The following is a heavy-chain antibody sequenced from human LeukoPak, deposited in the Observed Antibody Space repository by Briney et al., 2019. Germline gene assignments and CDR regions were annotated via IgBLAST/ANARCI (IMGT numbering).Heavy chain of an antibody. V-gene: IGHV3-21*01. Sequence: GSLRLSCAASGFTFSSYSMNWVRQAPGKGLEWVSSISSSSSYIYYADSVKGRFTISRDNAKNSLYLQMNSLRAEDTAVYYCARDRGAAGFDYWGQGTLVTVSS. CDR2: ISSSSSYI. J-gene: IGHJ4*02. CDR3: ARDRGAAGFDY. CDR1: GFTFSSYS. D-gene: IGHD6-13*01.